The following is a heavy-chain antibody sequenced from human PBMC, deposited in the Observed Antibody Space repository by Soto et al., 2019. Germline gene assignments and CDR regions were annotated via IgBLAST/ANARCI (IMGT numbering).Heavy chain of an antibody. CDR1: GFTFSSYG. V-gene: IGHV3-30*18. Sequence: QVQLVESGGGVVKPGRSLRLSCAASGFTFSSYGMHWVRQAPGKGLEWVAVISYAGSNKYYADSVKGRFTISRDNSKNTLYLKMSSLRAEDTAVYYCAKGAGSSSWYPYYYYYGMDVWGQGTTVTVSS. CDR2: ISYAGSNK. J-gene: IGHJ6*02. D-gene: IGHD6-13*01. CDR3: AKGAGSSSWYPYYYYYGMDV.